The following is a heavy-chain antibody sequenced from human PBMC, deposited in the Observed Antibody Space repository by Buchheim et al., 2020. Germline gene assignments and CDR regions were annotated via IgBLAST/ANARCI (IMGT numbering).Heavy chain of an antibody. CDR3: ARDLTIPGWFDP. CDR1: GGSISSGDYY. D-gene: IGHD1-1*01. Sequence: QVQLQESGPGLVKASQTLSLTCSVSGGSISSGDYYWSWIRQPPGKGLEWIGHIYYSGRTYYNPYLKSRVTISVDSSKNQISLKLSSVTAADTAVYYCARDLTIPGWFDPWGQGTL. J-gene: IGHJ5*02. V-gene: IGHV4-30-4*01. CDR2: IYYSGRT.